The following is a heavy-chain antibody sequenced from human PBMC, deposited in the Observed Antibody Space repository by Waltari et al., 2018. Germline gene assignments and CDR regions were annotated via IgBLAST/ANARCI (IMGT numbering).Heavy chain of an antibody. CDR3: AKFPTVGYSSSWYYFDY. D-gene: IGHD6-13*01. CDR1: GFTFSSYA. J-gene: IGHJ4*02. Sequence: EVQLLESGGGLVQPGGSLRLSCAASGFTFSSYAMSWVRQAPGQGLGWVPPSSVGVGRTSYADSVKGRFTISRDNSKNTLYLQMNSLRAEDTAVYYCAKFPTVGYSSSWYYFDYWGQGTLVTVSS. CDR2: SSVGVGRT. V-gene: IGHV3-23*01.